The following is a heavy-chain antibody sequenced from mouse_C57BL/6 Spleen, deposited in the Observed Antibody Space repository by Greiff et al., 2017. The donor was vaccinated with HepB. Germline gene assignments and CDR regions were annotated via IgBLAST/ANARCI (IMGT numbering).Heavy chain of an antibody. CDR1: GYTFTSYW. J-gene: IGHJ2*01. D-gene: IGHD1-1*01. V-gene: IGHV1-59*01. CDR3: ARSPYYYGSRDFDY. CDR2: IDPSDSYT. Sequence: QVQLQQPGAELVRPGTSVKLSCKASGYTFTSYWMHWVKQRPGQGLEWIGVIDPSDSYTNYNQKFKGKATLTVDTSSSPAYMQLSSLTSEDSAVYYCARSPYYYGSRDFDYWGQGTTLTVSS.